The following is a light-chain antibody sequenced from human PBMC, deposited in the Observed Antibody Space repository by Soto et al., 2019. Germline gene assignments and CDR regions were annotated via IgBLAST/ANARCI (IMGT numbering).Light chain of an antibody. CDR3: SSYTTSSTLNVV. Sequence: QSVLTQPPSVSGSPGQSVTISCTVTSSDVGDYEHVSWYQQAPGTAPKLIIYEVSNRPSGVSNRFSGSKSGNTASLTISGLQAEDEADYYCSSYTTSSTLNVVFGGGTQLTVL. CDR2: EVS. V-gene: IGLV2-18*02. J-gene: IGLJ2*01. CDR1: SSDVGDYEH.